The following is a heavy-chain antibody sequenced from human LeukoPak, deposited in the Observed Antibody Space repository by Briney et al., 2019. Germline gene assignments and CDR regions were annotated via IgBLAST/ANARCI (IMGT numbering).Heavy chain of an antibody. CDR2: IYYSGST. D-gene: IGHD3-22*01. V-gene: IGHV4-31*03. CDR3: ARGEYYYDSSGYYYGVPCFDY. J-gene: IGHJ4*02. Sequence: SQTLSLICTVSGGSISSGGYYWSWIRQHPGKGLEWIGYIYYSGSTYYNPSLKSRVTISVDRSKNQFSLKLSSVTAADTAVYYCARGEYYYDSSGYYYGVPCFDYWGQGTLVTVSS. CDR1: GGSISSGGYY.